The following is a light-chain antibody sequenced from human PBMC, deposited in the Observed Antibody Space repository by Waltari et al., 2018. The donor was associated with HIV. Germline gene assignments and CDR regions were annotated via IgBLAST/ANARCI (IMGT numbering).Light chain of an antibody. Sequence: SYELTQPPSVSVSPGQTARITCSGDALPKQYAYWYQQKPGKAPVVVIYKDSERPSGIPERLSGSSSGTTVTLTISGVQTEDEADYYCQSVDRSRVVFGGGTKLTVL. V-gene: IGLV3-25*03. CDR1: ALPKQY. CDR3: QSVDRSRVV. J-gene: IGLJ2*01. CDR2: KDS.